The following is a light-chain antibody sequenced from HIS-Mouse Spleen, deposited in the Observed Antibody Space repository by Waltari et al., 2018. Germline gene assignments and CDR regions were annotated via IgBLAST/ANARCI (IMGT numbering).Light chain of an antibody. V-gene: IGLV2-23*01. Sequence: QSALTQPASVSGSPGQSITISCTGTSSVVGSYNLVSWDQQHPGKAPKLMISEGSKRPSVVSNRFSGSKSGNTASLTISGLQAEDEADYYCCSYAGSSTWVFGGGTKLTVL. CDR1: SSVVGSYNL. CDR3: CSYAGSSTWV. J-gene: IGLJ3*02. CDR2: EGS.